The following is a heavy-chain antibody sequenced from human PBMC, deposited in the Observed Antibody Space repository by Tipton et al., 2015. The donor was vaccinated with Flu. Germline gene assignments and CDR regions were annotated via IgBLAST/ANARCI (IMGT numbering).Heavy chain of an antibody. V-gene: IGHV4-61*02. Sequence: LRLSCTVSGGSISSSSYYWSWIRQPAGKGLEWIGRIYTSGSTNYNPSLKSRVTISVDTSKNQFSLKLSSVTAADTAVYYCARGRAVAGFRGFDYWGQGTLVTVSS. J-gene: IGHJ4*02. D-gene: IGHD6-19*01. CDR1: GGSISSSSYY. CDR2: IYTSGST. CDR3: ARGRAVAGFRGFDY.